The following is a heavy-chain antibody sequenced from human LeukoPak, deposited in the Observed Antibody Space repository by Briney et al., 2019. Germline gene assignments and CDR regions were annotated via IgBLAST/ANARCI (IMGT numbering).Heavy chain of an antibody. J-gene: IGHJ4*02. D-gene: IGHD2-21*02. CDR2: INWNGGST. V-gene: IGHV3-20*04. CDR1: GFTFSRNG. Sequence: PGGSLRLSCAASGFTFSRNGMTWVRQAPGKGLEWVSGINWNGGSTGYADSVEGRFTISRDNAKNSQYLQMNSLRVEDTALYYCARAQTYGDSRLLLDYWGQGTLVTVSS. CDR3: ARAQTYGDSRLLLDY.